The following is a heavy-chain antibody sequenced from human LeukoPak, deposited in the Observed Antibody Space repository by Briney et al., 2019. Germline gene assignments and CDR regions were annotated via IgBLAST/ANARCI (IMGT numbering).Heavy chain of an antibody. CDR1: GFTFSSYD. CDR2: IRGRGDYT. V-gene: IGHV3-23*01. J-gene: IGHJ4*02. D-gene: IGHD6-19*01. Sequence: AGGSLRLSCAASGFTFSSYDMSWVRQAPGKGLEWVSVIRGRGDYTYYADSVKGRFTISRDNSKNTLYLQMNSLSAEDTAVYYCAKDHDSSGWPTFDHWGQGTLVTVSS. CDR3: AKDHDSSGWPTFDH.